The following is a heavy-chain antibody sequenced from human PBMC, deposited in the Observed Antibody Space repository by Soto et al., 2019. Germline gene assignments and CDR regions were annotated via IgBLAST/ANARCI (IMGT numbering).Heavy chain of an antibody. D-gene: IGHD2-8*01. CDR1: GFPFSSYW. CDR3: ARDPSLMVYADRDAFDI. J-gene: IGHJ3*02. Sequence: PGGSLSLSCAASGFPFSSYWMSWVRQAPGKGLEWVANIKQDGSEKYYVDSVKGRFTISRDNAKNSLYLQMNSLRAEDTAVYYCARDPSLMVYADRDAFDIWGQGTMVTVSS. V-gene: IGHV3-7*01. CDR2: IKQDGSEK.